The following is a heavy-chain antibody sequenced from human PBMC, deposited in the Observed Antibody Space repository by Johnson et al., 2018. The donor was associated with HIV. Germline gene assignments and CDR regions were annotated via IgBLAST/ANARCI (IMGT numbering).Heavy chain of an antibody. J-gene: IGHJ3*02. Sequence: MQLVESGGGVVQPGRSLRLSCAASGFTFSRYAMHWVRQAPGKGLEWVAVISYDGSNKYYADTVKVRFTISSDTSKNTLYLQMNSLRAEETAVYYWARDFKPTYYYDKVVVLGRSEAFDIWGQGTMVTVSP. D-gene: IGHD3-22*01. CDR1: GFTFSRYA. CDR3: ARDFKPTYYYDKVVVLGRSEAFDI. V-gene: IGHV3-30-3*01. CDR2: ISYDGSNK.